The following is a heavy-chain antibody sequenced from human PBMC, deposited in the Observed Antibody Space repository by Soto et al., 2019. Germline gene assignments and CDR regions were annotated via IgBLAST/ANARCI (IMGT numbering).Heavy chain of an antibody. J-gene: IGHJ2*01. CDR2: IGPYIGKT. Sequence: QGQLVQSGAEVRKPGSSVKVSCQSSGYIFNNYGLSWVRQVPGQGLAWVGWIGPYIGKTDYAQKCRDRGTLTAGLSTNTAYMELRSLTSGDSAFYYCARCYCGVVSCFTCWHFVLWGSGTLVTVSS. D-gene: IGHD4-17*01. CDR3: ARCYCGVVSCFTCWHFVL. V-gene: IGHV1-18*01. CDR1: GYIFNNYG.